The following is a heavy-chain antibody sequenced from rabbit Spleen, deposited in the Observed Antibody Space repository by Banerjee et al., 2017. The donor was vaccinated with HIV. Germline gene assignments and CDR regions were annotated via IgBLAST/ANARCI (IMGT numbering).Heavy chain of an antibody. CDR1: GVSFSGSSY. D-gene: IGHD6-1*01. V-gene: IGHV1S40*01. J-gene: IGHJ4*01. Sequence: QSLEESGGDLVKPGASLTLTCIASGVSFSGSSYMCWVRQAPGKGPEWIACVYAGNNGGTYYASWAKGRFTISKPSSTTVTLQMTSLTAADTATYFCARNGGMLDYNLWGPGTLVTVS. CDR3: ARNGGMLDYNL. CDR2: VYAGNNGGT.